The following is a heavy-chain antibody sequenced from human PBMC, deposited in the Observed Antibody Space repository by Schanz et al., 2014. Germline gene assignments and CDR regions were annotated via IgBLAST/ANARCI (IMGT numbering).Heavy chain of an antibody. Sequence: VQLLESGGGLVQPGGSLRLSCAASGFTFRDYYMSWIRQAPGKGLEWVSAISGSGGSTYYADSVKGRFTISRDNSKNTLYLQMNSLRADDTAVYFCARAHGNNWYGKGLDYWGQGTQVTVSS. CDR1: GFTFRDYY. CDR2: ISGSGGST. J-gene: IGHJ4*02. V-gene: IGHV3-23*01. CDR3: ARAHGNNWYGKGLDY. D-gene: IGHD1-1*01.